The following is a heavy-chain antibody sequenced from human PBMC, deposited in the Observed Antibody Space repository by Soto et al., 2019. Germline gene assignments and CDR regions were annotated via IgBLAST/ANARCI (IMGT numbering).Heavy chain of an antibody. CDR1: GGSISHHY. CDR3: ARDGGYTGYEEGNPFDI. Sequence: QVQLQESGPGLVKPSETLSLICTVSGGSISHHYWSWIRQPAGTRLEWIGRMYVTGTTNYNPSIKNRVSMSIDTSNNQFSLKLSSVTAADTAVYYCARDGGYTGYEEGNPFDIWGQGTMVTVSS. V-gene: IGHV4-4*07. J-gene: IGHJ3*02. D-gene: IGHD5-12*01. CDR2: MYVTGTT.